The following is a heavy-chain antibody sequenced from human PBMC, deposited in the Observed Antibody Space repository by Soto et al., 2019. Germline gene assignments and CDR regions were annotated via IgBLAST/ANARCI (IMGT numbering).Heavy chain of an antibody. J-gene: IGHJ2*01. CDR3: ANRTGGWYFDL. V-gene: IGHV3-23*01. CDR1: GFGFSNYA. D-gene: IGHD3-16*01. Sequence: GGSLRLSCAASGFGFSNYAMGWVRQAPGKGLEWVSVISGSGGSTYYADAVKGRFTISRDNSKNTLYLQMNSLRDEDTAVYYWANRTGGWYFDLWGRGTLVT. CDR2: ISGSGGST.